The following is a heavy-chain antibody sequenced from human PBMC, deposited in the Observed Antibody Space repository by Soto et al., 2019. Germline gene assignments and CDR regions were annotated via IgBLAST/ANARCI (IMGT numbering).Heavy chain of an antibody. J-gene: IGHJ6*02. CDR1: GFTFSSYV. CDR2: ISYDGSNK. D-gene: IGHD1-26*01. Sequence: GGSLRLSCAASGFTFSSYVMHWVRQAPGKGLEWVAVISYDGSNKYYADSVKGRFTISRDNSKNTLYLQMNSLRAEDTAVYYCAKDRGSYGDFYYYYGMDVWGQGTTVTVSS. V-gene: IGHV3-30*18. CDR3: AKDRGSYGDFYYYYGMDV.